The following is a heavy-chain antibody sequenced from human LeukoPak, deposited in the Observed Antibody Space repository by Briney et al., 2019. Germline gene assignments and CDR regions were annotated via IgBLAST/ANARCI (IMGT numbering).Heavy chain of an antibody. D-gene: IGHD3-10*01. CDR2: IKQDGSEQ. V-gene: IGHV3-7*01. Sequence: GGSLRLSCAASGFTFGSYWMSWVRQAPGKGLEWVANIKQDGSEQYYVDSVKGRFTISRDNAKNSLYLQMNSLRAEDTAVYYCARDPSTADHYGSGIDYWGQGTLVTVSS. CDR1: GFTFGSYW. J-gene: IGHJ4*02. CDR3: ARDPSTADHYGSGIDY.